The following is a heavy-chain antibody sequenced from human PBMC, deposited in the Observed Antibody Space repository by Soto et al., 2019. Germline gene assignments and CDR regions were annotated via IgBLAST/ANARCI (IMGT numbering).Heavy chain of an antibody. CDR3: ARGGQWLVLSYYYMDV. J-gene: IGHJ6*03. CDR1: GYTFTSYD. Sequence: SVKVSCKASGYTFTSYDINWVRQATGQGLEWMGWMNPNSGNTGYAQKYQGRVTMTRNTSISTAYMELSSLRSEDTAVYYCARGGQWLVLSYYYMDVWGKGTTVTVSS. D-gene: IGHD6-19*01. CDR2: MNPNSGNT. V-gene: IGHV1-8*01.